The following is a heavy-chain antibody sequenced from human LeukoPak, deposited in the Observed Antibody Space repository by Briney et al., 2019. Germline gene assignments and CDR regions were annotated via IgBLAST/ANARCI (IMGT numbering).Heavy chain of an antibody. CDR3: ARVRYCGGDCS. CDR2: INHSGST. Sequence: SETVSLTCAVYGGSFSGYYWSWIRQPPGKGLEWIGEINHSGSTNYNPSLKSRVTISVDTSKNQFSLKLSSVTAADTAIYYCARVRYCGGDCSWGQGTLVTVSS. J-gene: IGHJ5*02. D-gene: IGHD2-21*02. CDR1: GGSFSGYY. V-gene: IGHV4-34*01.